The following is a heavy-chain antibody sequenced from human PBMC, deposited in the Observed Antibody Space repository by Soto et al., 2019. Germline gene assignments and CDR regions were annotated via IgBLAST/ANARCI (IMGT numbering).Heavy chain of an antibody. CDR1: GFTFSNYG. J-gene: IGHJ4*02. CDR3: ARDGTWYSSAWPIDH. D-gene: IGHD6-19*01. Sequence: ESGGGVVQPGRSLRLSCAASGFTFSNYGMHWVRQAPGKGLEWVAVIWYDGSNKYYTDSVKGRFTISRDNSKNTLSLQMNSLRVEDTAVYYCARDGTWYSSAWPIDHWGQGTLVTVSS. V-gene: IGHV3-33*01. CDR2: IWYDGSNK.